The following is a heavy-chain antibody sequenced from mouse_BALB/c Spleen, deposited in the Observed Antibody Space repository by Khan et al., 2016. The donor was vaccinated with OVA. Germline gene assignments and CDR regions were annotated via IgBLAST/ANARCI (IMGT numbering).Heavy chain of an antibody. D-gene: IGHD1-1*01. V-gene: IGHV5-17*02. CDR1: GFTFSSYG. CDR2: ISGNSSTI. CDR3: ATSYYYGYYFDY. Sequence: EVQGVESGGGLVQPGGSRKLSCAASGFTFSSYGMHWVRQAPEQGLEWVAYISGNSSTIYYADTVKGRSTFSRDNPKTTLFLQLTSLMSEDSAMYYCATSYYYGYYFDYWGPGTTLTVSS. J-gene: IGHJ2*01.